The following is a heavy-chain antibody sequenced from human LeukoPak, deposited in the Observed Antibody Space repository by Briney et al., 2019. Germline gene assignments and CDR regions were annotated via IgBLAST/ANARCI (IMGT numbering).Heavy chain of an antibody. D-gene: IGHD2-2*01. CDR2: IYTSGST. J-gene: IGHJ4*02. Sequence: SETLSLTCTDSGGSISSYYWSWIRQPAGKGLEWIGRIYTSGSTNYNPSLKSRVTMSVDTSKNQFSLKLSSVTAADTAVYYCAREVGVVPAAQGSYFDYWGQGTLVTVSS. V-gene: IGHV4-4*07. CDR1: GGSISSYY. CDR3: AREVGVVPAAQGSYFDY.